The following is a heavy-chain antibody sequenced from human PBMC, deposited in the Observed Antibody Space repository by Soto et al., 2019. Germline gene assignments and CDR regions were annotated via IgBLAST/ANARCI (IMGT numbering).Heavy chain of an antibody. V-gene: IGHV1-69*10. CDR3: ATRRGPADAFDI. CDR2: IIPILGIA. J-gene: IGHJ3*02. D-gene: IGHD3-10*01. CDR1: GGTFSSYA. Sequence: ASVKVSCKASGGTFSSYAISWVRQAPGQGLEWMGGIIPILGIANYAQKFQGRVTITADKSTSTAYMELSSLRSEDTAVYYCATRRGPADAFDIWGQGTMVTVSS.